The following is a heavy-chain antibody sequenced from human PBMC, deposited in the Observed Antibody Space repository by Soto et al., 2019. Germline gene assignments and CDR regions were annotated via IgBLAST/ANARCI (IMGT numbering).Heavy chain of an antibody. J-gene: IGHJ5*02. V-gene: IGHV1-8*01. CDR2: MNPNSGNT. CDR3: AGGDLSIAAPPGWFDP. D-gene: IGHD6-6*01. CDR1: GYTFTIYD. Sequence: GASVKVSCKASGYTFTIYDINCVLQSTLQGLEWMGWMNPNSGNTGYAQKFQGRVTMTRNTSISTAYMELSSLRSEDTAVYYCAGGDLSIAAPPGWFDPWGQGTLVTVSS.